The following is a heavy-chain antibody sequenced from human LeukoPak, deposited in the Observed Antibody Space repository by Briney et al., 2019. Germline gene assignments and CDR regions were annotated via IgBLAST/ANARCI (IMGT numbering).Heavy chain of an antibody. CDR1: GFTFSSYV. J-gene: IGHJ4*02. Sequence: GGSLRLSCAASGFTFSSYVMHWVRQAPGKGLEWVAFIRYDGSNKYYADSVKGRFTISRDNSKNTLYLQMNSLRAEDTAVYYCAKDISVGYYDSSGQFDYWGQGTLVTVSS. CDR3: AKDISVGYYDSSGQFDY. D-gene: IGHD3-22*01. CDR2: IRYDGSNK. V-gene: IGHV3-30*02.